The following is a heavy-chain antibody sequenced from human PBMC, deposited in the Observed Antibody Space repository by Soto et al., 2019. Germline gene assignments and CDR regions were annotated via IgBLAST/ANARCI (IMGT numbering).Heavy chain of an antibody. V-gene: IGHV4-30-4*01. CDR1: GGSISSGDYY. D-gene: IGHD4-17*01. CDR3: ARGGENGDYGVDY. Sequence: QVQLQESGPGLVKPSQTLSLTCTVSGGSISSGDYYWSWIRQPPGKGLEWIGYIYYSGSTYYNPSLNSRVTIAVDTSKNQFSLKLSSVTAADTAVYYCARGGENGDYGVDYWGQGTLVTVSS. CDR2: IYYSGST. J-gene: IGHJ4*02.